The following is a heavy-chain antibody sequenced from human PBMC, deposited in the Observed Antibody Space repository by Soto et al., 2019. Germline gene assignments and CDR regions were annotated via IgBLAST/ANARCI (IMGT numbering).Heavy chain of an antibody. Sequence: SETLSLTCAVDGGSFSGYYWSWIRQPPGKGLEWIGEINHSGSTNYNPSLKSRVTISVDTSKNQFSLKLSSVTAADTAVYYCARELNRIAEAGSQWFDSWGQGTLVTVSS. CDR3: ARELNRIAEAGSQWFDS. J-gene: IGHJ5*01. D-gene: IGHD6-13*01. V-gene: IGHV4-34*01. CDR2: INHSGST. CDR1: GGSFSGYY.